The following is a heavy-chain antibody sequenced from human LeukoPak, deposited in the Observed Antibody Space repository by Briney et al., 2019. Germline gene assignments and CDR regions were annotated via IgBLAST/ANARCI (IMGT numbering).Heavy chain of an antibody. CDR3: ARDRVITFGGVIDQHDAFDI. CDR2: ISYDGEIK. Sequence: GRSLRLSCAASGFDISSSAMHWVRQAPGKGLEWVAVISYDGEIKYFADSVKGRFTISRDNSKNTLYLQMNSLRAEDTAVYYCARDRVITFGGVIDQHDAFDIWGQGTMVTVSS. V-gene: IGHV3-30*03. CDR1: GFDISSSA. J-gene: IGHJ3*02. D-gene: IGHD3-16*02.